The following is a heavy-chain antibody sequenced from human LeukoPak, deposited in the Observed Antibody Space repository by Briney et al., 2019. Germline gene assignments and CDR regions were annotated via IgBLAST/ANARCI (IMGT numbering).Heavy chain of an antibody. CDR1: RDSLSSNSAA. V-gene: IGHV6-1*01. D-gene: IGHD3-10*01. CDR3: ARDGYYGSGLDAFDI. J-gene: IGHJ3*02. CDR2: TYYRSKWYN. Sequence: SQTLSLTCAISRDSLSSNSAAWNWVRQSPSRGLEWLGRTYYRSKWYNDYAVSVKSRITINPETSKNPFSPQLDPVTPEDTAVYFFARDGYYGSGLDAFDIWGQGTMVTVSS.